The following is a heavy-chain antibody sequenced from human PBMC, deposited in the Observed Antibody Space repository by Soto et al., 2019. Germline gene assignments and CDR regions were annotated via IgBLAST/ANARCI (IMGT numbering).Heavy chain of an antibody. D-gene: IGHD3-22*01. CDR3: ARGPYYYDSSGYYYVLAFDI. V-gene: IGHV1-18*01. CDR1: GYTFTSYG. J-gene: IGHJ3*02. CDR2: ISAYNGNT. Sequence: GASVKVSCKASGYTFTSYGISWVRQAPGQGLEWMGWISAYNGNTNYAQKLQGRVTMTTDTSTSTAYMELRSLRSDDTAVYYCARGPYYYDSSGYYYVLAFDIWGQGTMVTVSS.